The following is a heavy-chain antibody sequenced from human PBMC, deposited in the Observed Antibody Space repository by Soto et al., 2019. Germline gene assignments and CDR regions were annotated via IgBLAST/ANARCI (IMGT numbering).Heavy chain of an antibody. V-gene: IGHV4-59*01. CDR1: GGSMSSIY. CDR3: ARGGSYGDFFDY. CDR2: IYYTGST. Sequence: TSETLSPTWTVSGGSMSSIYWTWFRQSPGKGLEGVGYIYYTGSTKYNASLQSRVTISLDTDKNQFSLRLTSVTPADTAVYYCARGGSYGDFFDYWGQGAQVAVSS. D-gene: IGHD4-17*01. J-gene: IGHJ4*02.